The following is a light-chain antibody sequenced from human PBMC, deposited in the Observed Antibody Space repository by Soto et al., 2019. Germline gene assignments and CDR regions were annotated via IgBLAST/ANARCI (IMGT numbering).Light chain of an antibody. Sequence: DIQMTQSPSSLSASGGDRVTITCRASQGISNYLAWSQQQPGKVPKLLIYAASTLQSGVPSRFSGSGSGPDFTLTISSLQPEDVATYYCQKYNSAPCTFGQGTKVEIQ. V-gene: IGKV1-27*01. CDR2: AAS. CDR1: QGISNY. CDR3: QKYNSAPCT. J-gene: IGKJ1*01.